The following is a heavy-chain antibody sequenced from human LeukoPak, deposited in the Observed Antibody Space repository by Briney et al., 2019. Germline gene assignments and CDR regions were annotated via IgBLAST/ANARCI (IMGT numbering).Heavy chain of an antibody. J-gene: IGHJ6*03. CDR3: ARDRSSYCSSTSCYPYYYYYYMDV. CDR2: IYYSGST. CDR1: GGSISSYY. D-gene: IGHD2-2*01. Sequence: SETLSLTCTVSGGSISSYYWSWIRQPPGKGLEWIGYIYYSGSTNYNPSLKSRVTISVDTSKNQFSLKLSSVTAADTAVYYCARDRSSYCSSTSCYPYYYYYYMDVWGKGTTVTVSS. V-gene: IGHV4-59*01.